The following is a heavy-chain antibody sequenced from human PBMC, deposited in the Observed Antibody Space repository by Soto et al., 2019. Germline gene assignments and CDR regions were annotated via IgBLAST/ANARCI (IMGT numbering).Heavy chain of an antibody. D-gene: IGHD6-19*01. V-gene: IGHV5-10-1*01. CDR3: GRLHHIAVAGNPYFEY. CDR2: IDPSDSYT. Sequence: GESLKISCEGSGYSFTNYWINWVRQMPGKGLEWMGRIDPSDSYTNYSPSFQGHVTFLVDKSISTTYVQWSSLKASDTAVYYCGRLHHIAVAGNPYFEYWGQGTLVTVSS. CDR1: GYSFTNYW. J-gene: IGHJ4*02.